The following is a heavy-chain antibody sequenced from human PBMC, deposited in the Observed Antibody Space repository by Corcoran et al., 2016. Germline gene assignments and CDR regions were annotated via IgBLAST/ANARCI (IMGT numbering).Heavy chain of an antibody. Sequence: EVQLVESGGGLVKPGGSLRLSCAGSGFTFSNDWMSWVRQAPGKGLEWVGRIKSKTNGETTDYAAPVKGRFTISRDDSISTVYLQMNSLKTEDTALYYCALQVVSDAFDIWGQGTMVTVSS. D-gene: IGHD2-15*01. CDR1: GFTFSNDW. V-gene: IGHV3-15*01. CDR2: IKSKTNGETT. CDR3: ALQVVSDAFDI. J-gene: IGHJ3*02.